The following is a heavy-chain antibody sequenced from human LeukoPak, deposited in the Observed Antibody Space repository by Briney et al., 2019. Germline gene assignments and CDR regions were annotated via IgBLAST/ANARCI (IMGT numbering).Heavy chain of an antibody. CDR2: TYYRSKWYF. CDR1: GDSVSNNRAA. J-gene: IGHJ4*02. D-gene: IGHD1-26*01. Sequence: SQTLSLTCAISGDSVSNNRAAWNWIRQSPSRGLEWLGRTYYRSKWYFDYAVSVKSRITINLDTSKDQFSLQLNSVTPEDSAVYYCAREGGMGALYWGQGTLVTVSS. V-gene: IGHV6-1*01. CDR3: AREGGMGALY.